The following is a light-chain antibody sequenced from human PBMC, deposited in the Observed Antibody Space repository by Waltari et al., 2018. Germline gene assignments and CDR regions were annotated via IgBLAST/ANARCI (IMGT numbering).Light chain of an antibody. V-gene: IGKV1-5*03. CDR2: KAS. CDR1: QSISSW. Sequence: DIQMTQSPSTLSASFGDRVTITFRASQSISSWLSWYQQKPGKAPKLLIYKASSLESGVPSRFSGSGSGTEFTLTISSLQPDDFATYYCQQYNSYPSYTFGQGTKLEIK. J-gene: IGKJ2*01. CDR3: QQYNSYPSYT.